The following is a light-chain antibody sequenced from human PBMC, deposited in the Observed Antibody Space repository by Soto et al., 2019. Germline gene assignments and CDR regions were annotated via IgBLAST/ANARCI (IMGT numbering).Light chain of an antibody. CDR3: NSYSSTSFYV. CDR2: QVT. Sequence: QSLLSQPASVSNSPGHSITISCTGSGSDIATFNYVSWYHQYPGKAPKLLIYQVTSRASGVSHRFSGSKSGNTAALTISGLQPEDEAEYYCNSYSSTSFYVFGTGTKVTVL. CDR1: GSDIATFNY. V-gene: IGLV2-14*01. J-gene: IGLJ1*01.